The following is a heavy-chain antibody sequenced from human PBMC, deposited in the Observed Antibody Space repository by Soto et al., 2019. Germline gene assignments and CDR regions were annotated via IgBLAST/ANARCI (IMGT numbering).Heavy chain of an antibody. Sequence: GGSLRLSCAASGFTFSSYGMHWVRQAPGKGLEWVAVIWFAESNKYYADSVKGRFTISRDISKNTLYLQMNSLRAEDTAVYYCARGYGGYYYVVGFDIWVRGTMVTV. CDR2: IWFAESNK. CDR3: ARGYGGYYYVVGFDI. D-gene: IGHD3-22*01. CDR1: GFTFSSYG. V-gene: IGHV3-33*01. J-gene: IGHJ3*02.